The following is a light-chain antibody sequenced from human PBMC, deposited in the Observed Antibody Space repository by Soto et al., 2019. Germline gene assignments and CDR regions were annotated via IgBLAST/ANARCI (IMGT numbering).Light chain of an antibody. V-gene: IGKV1-16*01. Sequence: DIQITQSPSTLSASVGDRVTITCRASLTIGDSLSWFQQKAGKPPTLLIYGASALQSGVPSRFSGSGSGTEFTLTISSLQPDDFATYYCQQYNSYETFGQGTKVDIK. J-gene: IGKJ1*01. CDR1: LTIGDS. CDR3: QQYNSYET. CDR2: GAS.